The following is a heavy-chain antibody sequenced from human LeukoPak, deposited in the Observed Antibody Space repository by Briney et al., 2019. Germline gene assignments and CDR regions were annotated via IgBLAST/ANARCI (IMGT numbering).Heavy chain of an antibody. CDR1: GGSVSSGSYY. V-gene: IGHV4-61*01. D-gene: IGHD6-13*01. Sequence: SETLSLTCTVSGGSVSSGSYYWSWIRQPPGKGLEWIGYIYYSGSTNYNPSLNSRVTISVDTSKNQFSLKLSSVTAADTAVYYCARGTGYSSSNDYWGQGTLVTVSS. J-gene: IGHJ4*02. CDR3: ARGTGYSSSNDY. CDR2: IYYSGST.